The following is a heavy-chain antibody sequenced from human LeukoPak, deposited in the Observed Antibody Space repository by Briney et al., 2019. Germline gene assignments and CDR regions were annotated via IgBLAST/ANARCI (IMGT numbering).Heavy chain of an antibody. CDR2: ISGSGGST. CDR3: ATYDFWSGYYYDMDV. Sequence: GGSLRLSCAASGFTFSSYAMNWVRQAPGKGLEWVSAISGSGGSTYYADSVKGRFTISRDNSKNTLYLQMNSLRAEDTAVYYCATYDFWSGYYYDMDVWGQGTTVTVSS. CDR1: GFTFSSYA. V-gene: IGHV3-23*01. J-gene: IGHJ6*02. D-gene: IGHD3-3*01.